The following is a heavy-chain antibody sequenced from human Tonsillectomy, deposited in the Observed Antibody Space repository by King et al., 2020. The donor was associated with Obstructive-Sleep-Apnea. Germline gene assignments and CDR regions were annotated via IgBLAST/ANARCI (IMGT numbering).Heavy chain of an antibody. CDR1: GYTFTTYW. V-gene: IGHV5-51*01. J-gene: IGHJ4*02. D-gene: IGHD5-12*01. CDR3: ARGYDRNYFDY. Sequence: VQLVESGAEVKEPGESLEISCKGSGYTFTTYWIGWVRQMPGKGLEWMGIIYPRDSDTRYIPSFQGQVTISVDKSISTAYLQWSSLKASDTAMYYCARGYDRNYFDYWGQGTLVTVSS. CDR2: IYPRDSDT.